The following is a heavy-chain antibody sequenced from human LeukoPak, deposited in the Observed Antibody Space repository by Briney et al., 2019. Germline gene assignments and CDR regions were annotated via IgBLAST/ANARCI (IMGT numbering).Heavy chain of an antibody. D-gene: IGHD2-15*01. V-gene: IGHV4-34*01. CDR1: GGSFSGYY. CDR2: INHSGST. Sequence: SETLSLTCAVYGGSFSGYYWSWIRQPPGKGLEWIGEINHSGSTNYNPSLKSRVTISVDTSKNQFSLKLSSVTAADTAVYYCATAHCSGGSCYSGKYFQHWGQGTLVTVSS. CDR3: ATAHCSGGSCYSGKYFQH. J-gene: IGHJ1*01.